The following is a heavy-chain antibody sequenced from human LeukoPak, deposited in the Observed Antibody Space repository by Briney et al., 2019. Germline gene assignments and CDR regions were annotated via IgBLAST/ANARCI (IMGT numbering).Heavy chain of an antibody. V-gene: IGHV4-34*01. CDR1: GGSFSGYY. CDR3: ARGVRRYSSSPGY. D-gene: IGHD6-13*01. CDR2: INHSGST. Sequence: SETLSLTCAVYGGSFSGYYWSWIRQPLGKGLEWIGEINHSGSTNYNPSLKSRVTISVDTSKNQFSLKLSSVTAADTAVYYCARGVRRYSSSPGYWGQGTLVTVSS. J-gene: IGHJ4*02.